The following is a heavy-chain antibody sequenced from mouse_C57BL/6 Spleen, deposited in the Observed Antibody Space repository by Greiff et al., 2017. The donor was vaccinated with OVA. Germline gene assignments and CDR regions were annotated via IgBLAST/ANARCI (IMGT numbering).Heavy chain of an antibody. CDR3: AIHDNHYAMDD. V-gene: IGHV1-18*01. CDR1: GYTFTDYN. D-gene: IGHD1-3*01. CDR2: INPNNGGT. Sequence: VQLKQPGPELVKPGASVKIPCKASGYTFTDYNMDWVKQSHGKSLEWIGDINPNNGGTIYNQKFKGKATLTVDKSSSTAYMELRSLTSADSAVYYSAIHDNHYAMDDWGKGTSVTVSS. J-gene: IGHJ4*01.